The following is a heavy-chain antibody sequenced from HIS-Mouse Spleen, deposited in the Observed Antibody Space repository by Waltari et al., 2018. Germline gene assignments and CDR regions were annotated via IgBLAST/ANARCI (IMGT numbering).Heavy chain of an antibody. D-gene: IGHD6-13*01. CDR1: GGSIRSSSYH. CDR2: IYYSGST. V-gene: IGHV4-39*07. Sequence: QLQLQESGPGLVKPSETLSLTCTVPGGSIRSSSYHLGWIRQPPGKGLDWIGSIYYSGSTYYNPSLKSRVTISVDTSKNQFSLKLSSVTAADTAVYYCAREIPYSSSWYDWYFDLWGRGTLVTVSS. J-gene: IGHJ2*01. CDR3: AREIPYSSSWYDWYFDL.